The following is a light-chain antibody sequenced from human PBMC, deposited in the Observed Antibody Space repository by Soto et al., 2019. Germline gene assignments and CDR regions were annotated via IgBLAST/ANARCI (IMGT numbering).Light chain of an antibody. CDR1: QSVSSN. Sequence: EILMTQSPATLSVSAGERATLSCRASQSVSSNFAWYQQKPGQAPRLLIYGASTRATGIPAKFSGGGSGTEFTLTISSLQSEDSAIYYCQQYKNGWTFGQGTKVDIK. CDR3: QQYKNGWT. J-gene: IGKJ1*01. V-gene: IGKV3-15*01. CDR2: GAS.